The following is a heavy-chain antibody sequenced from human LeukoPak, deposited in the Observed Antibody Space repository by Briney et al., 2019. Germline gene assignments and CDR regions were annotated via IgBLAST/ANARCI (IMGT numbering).Heavy chain of an antibody. CDR3: ARHKGDGPDAYYFDY. V-gene: IGHV4-4*07. D-gene: IGHD5-24*01. J-gene: IGHJ4*02. CDR1: GGSISSYY. CDR2: IYTSGST. Sequence: SETLSLTCTVSGGSISSYYWSWIRQPAGKGLEWIGRIYTSGSTNYNPSLKSRVTMSVDTSKNQFSLKLSSVTAADTAVYYCARHKGDGPDAYYFDYWGQGTLVTVSS.